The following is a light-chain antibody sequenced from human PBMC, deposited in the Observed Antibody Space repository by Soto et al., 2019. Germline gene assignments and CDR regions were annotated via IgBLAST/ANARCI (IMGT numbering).Light chain of an antibody. J-gene: IGKJ5*01. CDR1: QSISSY. V-gene: IGKV1-39*01. Sequence: DIQMTQSPSSLSASVGDRVTITCRESQSISSYLNWYQQKPGKAPKLLIYAASSLQSGVPSRFSGSGSGTDFTLTISSLQPEDFGTYYCQQSYSTPRTFGQGTRLEIK. CDR2: AAS. CDR3: QQSYSTPRT.